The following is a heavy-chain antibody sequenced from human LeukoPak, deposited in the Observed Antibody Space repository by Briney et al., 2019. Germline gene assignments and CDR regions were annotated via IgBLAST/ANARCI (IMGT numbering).Heavy chain of an antibody. Sequence: ASVKVSCKASGYTFTGHYIHWVRQAPGQGLEWMGWINPKNAATNYAQKFQGRVTMTRDTSTGTVYMEVNALRSDDTAVYYCARTTLQTLGAWGQGTLVTVSS. V-gene: IGHV1-2*02. J-gene: IGHJ5*02. CDR3: ARTTLQTLGA. D-gene: IGHD3-10*01. CDR1: GYTFTGHY. CDR2: INPKNAAT.